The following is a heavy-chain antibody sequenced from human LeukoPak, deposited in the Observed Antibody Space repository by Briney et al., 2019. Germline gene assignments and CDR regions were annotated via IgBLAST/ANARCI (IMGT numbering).Heavy chain of an antibody. Sequence: GESLKISCKGSGYSFTNYWIGWVRQMPGKGLEWMGIIFPGDSDTSYSPSFQGQVTISADKSVSTAYLQWSSLKASDTAMYYCARAGPAVVERYFDYWGQGTLVTVSS. V-gene: IGHV5-51*01. J-gene: IGHJ4*02. CDR2: IFPGDSDT. D-gene: IGHD6-19*01. CDR1: GYSFTNYW. CDR3: ARAGPAVVERYFDY.